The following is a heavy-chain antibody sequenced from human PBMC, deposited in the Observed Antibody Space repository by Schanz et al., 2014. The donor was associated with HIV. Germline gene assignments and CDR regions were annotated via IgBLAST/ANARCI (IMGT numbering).Heavy chain of an antibody. CDR3: AKDRNHYDSRYRGKGNYYYYYGMDV. V-gene: IGHV3-30*18. CDR2: ISYDGSNK. D-gene: IGHD3-22*01. J-gene: IGHJ6*02. CDR1: GFSFSNYG. Sequence: QVQLVESGGGVVQPGRSLRLSCAASGFSFSNYGMHWVRQAPGKGLEWVAVISYDGSNKHYADSVKGRFTISRDNSKSTLDLQVKRLRPEDRAVYFCAKDRNHYDSRYRGKGNYYYYYGMDVWGQGTTVTVSS.